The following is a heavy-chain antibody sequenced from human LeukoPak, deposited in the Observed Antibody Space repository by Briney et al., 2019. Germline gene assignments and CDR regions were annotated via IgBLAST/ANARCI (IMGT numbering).Heavy chain of an antibody. D-gene: IGHD2-21*02. V-gene: IGHV1-69*04. Sequence: SVKVSCKASGGTFSSYAISWVRQAPGQGLEWMGRIIPILGIANYAQKFQGRVTITADKSTSTAYMELSSLRSEDTAVYDCASPARDGGDCYRWGQGTLVTVSS. CDR3: ASPARDGGDCYR. CDR1: GGTFSSYA. J-gene: IGHJ4*02. CDR2: IIPILGIA.